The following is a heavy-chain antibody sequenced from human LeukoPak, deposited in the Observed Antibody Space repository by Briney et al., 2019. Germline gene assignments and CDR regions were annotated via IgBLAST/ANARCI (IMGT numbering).Heavy chain of an antibody. J-gene: IGHJ4*02. V-gene: IGHV3-30*04. CDR1: GFTFSSYA. Sequence: GRSLRLSCAASGFTFSSYAMHWVRQAPGKGPEWVAVISYDGSNKYYADSVKGRFTISRDNSKNTLYLQMNSLRAEDTAVYYCARANSSGWWGEGIDYWGQGTLVTVSS. CDR3: ARANSSGWWGEGIDY. CDR2: ISYDGSNK. D-gene: IGHD6-19*01.